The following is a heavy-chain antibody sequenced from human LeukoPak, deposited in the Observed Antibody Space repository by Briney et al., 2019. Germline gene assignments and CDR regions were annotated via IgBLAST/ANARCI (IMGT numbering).Heavy chain of an antibody. CDR2: IYTSGST. CDR1: GGSISSGSYY. D-gene: IGHD3-10*01. CDR3: ARGVGNYDSGSYNYFDY. V-gene: IGHV4-61*02. Sequence: SETLSLTCTVSGGSISSGSYYWSWIRQPAGKGLEWIGRIYTSGSTNYNPSLKSRVTISVDTSKNQFSLKLSSVTAADTAVYYCARGVGNYDSGSYNYFDYWGQGTLVTVSS. J-gene: IGHJ4*02.